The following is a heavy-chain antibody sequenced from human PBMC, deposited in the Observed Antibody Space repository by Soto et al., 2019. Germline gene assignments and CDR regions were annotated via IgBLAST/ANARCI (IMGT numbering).Heavy chain of an antibody. V-gene: IGHV4-61*01. Sequence: QVQLQESGPGLVKPSETLSLTCTVSGGSVSSGSYYWSWIRQPPGKGLEWIGYIYYSGSTNYNPSLKSRVTISVDTSKNQFALKLSSVTAADTAVYYCAVGIVGATRPNYWGQGTLVTVSS. CDR1: GGSVSSGSYY. CDR2: IYYSGST. J-gene: IGHJ4*02. D-gene: IGHD1-26*01. CDR3: AVGIVGATRPNY.